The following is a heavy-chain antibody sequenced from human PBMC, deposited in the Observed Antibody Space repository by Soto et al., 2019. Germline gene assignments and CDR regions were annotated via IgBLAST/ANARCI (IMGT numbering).Heavy chain of an antibody. J-gene: IGHJ6*02. Sequence: SETLSLTCAVSGGSISSGGYSWSWIRQPPGKGLEWIGYIYDSGFTYYNPSLKSRVTISVDRSKNQFSLKLSSVTAADTVVYYCARAHYGDFVYGMDVWGQGTTVTVAS. D-gene: IGHD4-17*01. CDR1: GGSISSGGYS. V-gene: IGHV4-30-2*01. CDR2: IYDSGFT. CDR3: ARAHYGDFVYGMDV.